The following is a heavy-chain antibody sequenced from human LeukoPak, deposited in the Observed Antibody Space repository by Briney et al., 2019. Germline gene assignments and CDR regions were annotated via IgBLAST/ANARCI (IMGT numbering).Heavy chain of an antibody. V-gene: IGHV4-39*01. CDR1: GGSIRSSSYY. D-gene: IGHD6-13*01. Sequence: SETLSLTCTVSGGSIRSSSYYWGWIRQPPGKGLEWIGSIYYSGSTYYNASLKSRGTISVDTSKNQFSLKLNSVTAADTAMYYCARHVPYTSSWKTFDYWGQGTLVTVSS. CDR2: IYYSGST. CDR3: ARHVPYTSSWKTFDY. J-gene: IGHJ4*02.